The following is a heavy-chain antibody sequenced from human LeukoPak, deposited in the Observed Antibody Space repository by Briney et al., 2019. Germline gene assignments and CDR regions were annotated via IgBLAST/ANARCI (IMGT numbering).Heavy chain of an antibody. V-gene: IGHV3-66*01. CDR1: GFTVSSXX. J-gene: IGHJ4*02. CDR3: ARVLTVVVPAAPSDY. D-gene: IGHD2-2*01. CDR2: IYNGGTT. Sequence: AVSGFTVSSXXMSWVRQAPGXXLEWVSVIYNGGTTYYADSVKGRFTISRDNSKNTLYLQMNSLRAEDTAVYYCARVLTVVVPAAPSDYWGQGTLVTVSS.